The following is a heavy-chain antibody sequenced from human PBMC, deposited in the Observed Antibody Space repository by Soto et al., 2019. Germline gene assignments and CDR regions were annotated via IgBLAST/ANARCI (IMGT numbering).Heavy chain of an antibody. CDR3: ARDSPEATLYWDQFHYYYGMDV. Sequence: QVQLVESGGGVVQSGGSLSLSCAASGFTLKNHVMHWVRRAPGKGLEWVAIISNDGYKKYYADSVKGRFTISRDNSKNTVYLQMVSLTADDTAVYYCARDSPEATLYWDQFHYYYGMDVWGQGTTVTVSS. J-gene: IGHJ6*02. CDR2: ISNDGYKK. V-gene: IGHV3-30-3*01. CDR1: GFTLKNHV. D-gene: IGHD2-2*01.